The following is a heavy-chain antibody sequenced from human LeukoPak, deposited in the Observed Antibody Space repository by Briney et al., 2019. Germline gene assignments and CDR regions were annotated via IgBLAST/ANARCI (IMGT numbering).Heavy chain of an antibody. CDR2: IIPIFGTA. D-gene: IGHD1-26*01. Sequence: SVNVSCKASGGTFISYAISWVRQAPGQGLEWMGGIIPIFGTANYAQKFQGRVTVTADESTSTAYMELSSLRSEDTAVYYCARDSASRGSYYSGDNYWGQGTLVTVSS. CDR1: GGTFISYA. V-gene: IGHV1-69*13. CDR3: ARDSASRGSYYSGDNY. J-gene: IGHJ4*02.